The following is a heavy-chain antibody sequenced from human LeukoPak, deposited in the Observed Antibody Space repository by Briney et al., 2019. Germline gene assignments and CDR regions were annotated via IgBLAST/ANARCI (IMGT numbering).Heavy chain of an antibody. CDR3: AREIPPYYYDSSGYDF. CDR1: GYTFTSYG. J-gene: IGHJ3*01. D-gene: IGHD3-22*01. V-gene: IGHV1-18*01. Sequence: GASVKVSCKASGYTFTSYGISWVRQAPGQGLEWMGWISAYNGNTNYAQKLQGRVTMTTDTSTSTAYMELRSLRSDDTAVYYCAREIPPYYYDSSGYDFWGQGTMVTVSS. CDR2: ISAYNGNT.